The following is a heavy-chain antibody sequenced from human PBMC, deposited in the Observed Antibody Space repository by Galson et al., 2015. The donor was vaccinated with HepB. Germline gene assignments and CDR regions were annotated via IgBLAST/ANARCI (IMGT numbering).Heavy chain of an antibody. CDR1: GYTFTGYY. CDR3: AREKGWGGGYDYGMDV. J-gene: IGHJ6*02. D-gene: IGHD3-22*01. V-gene: IGHV1-2*04. CDR2: INPNSGGT. Sequence: SVKVSCKASGYTFTGYYMHWARQAPGQGLEWMGWINPNSGGTNYAQKFQGWVTMTRDTSISTAYMELSRLRSDDPAVYYCAREKGWGGGYDYGMDVWGQGTTVTVSS.